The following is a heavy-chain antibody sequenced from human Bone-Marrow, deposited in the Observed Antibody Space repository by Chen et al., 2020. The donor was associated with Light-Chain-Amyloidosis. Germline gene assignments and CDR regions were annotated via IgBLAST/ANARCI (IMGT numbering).Heavy chain of an antibody. D-gene: IGHD3-10*01. Sequence: EMQLVESGGVEVQAGGAVYRSCAACVFPFHVCTRHWVRQAPGRGLESVSIISWIGGNTYYADSVKGRFTISRDNSRNSLYLQMNSLRTEYTALYYCARDNRVRDGRSRHYNYYGMDVWGQGTTVTVSS. J-gene: IGHJ6*02. V-gene: IGHV3-43*01. CDR1: VFPFHVCT. CDR3: ARDNRVRDGRSRHYNYYGMDV. CDR2: ISWIGGNT.